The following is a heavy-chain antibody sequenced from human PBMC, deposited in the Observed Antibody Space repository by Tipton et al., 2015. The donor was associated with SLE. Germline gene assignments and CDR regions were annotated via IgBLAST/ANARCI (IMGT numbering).Heavy chain of an antibody. J-gene: IGHJ4*02. D-gene: IGHD1-26*01. CDR3: ARGGGSYYDY. CDR1: GGSISGYY. CDR2: VYSSGST. Sequence: TLSLTCTVSGGSISGYYWSWLRQPAGKGLEWIGRVYSSGSTIYNPSIKSRITLSLDTSKNQFSLRVNSVTAADTAVYYCARGGGSYYDYWGQGTLVTVSS. V-gene: IGHV4-4*07.